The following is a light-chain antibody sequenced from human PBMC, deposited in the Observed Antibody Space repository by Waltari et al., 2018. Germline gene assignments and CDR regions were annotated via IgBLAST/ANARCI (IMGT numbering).Light chain of an antibody. V-gene: IGLV1-47*01. J-gene: IGLJ3*02. CDR3: AAWDDSLSGRV. CDR2: RNN. CDR1: TSY. Sequence: QSVLTQPPSASGTPGQRVTISCSGSTSYIYWYQQLPGTAPKLLIYRNNQRPSGVPGRFSGSKSGTSASLAISGRRSDDEADYYCAAWDDSLSGRVFGGGTKLTVL.